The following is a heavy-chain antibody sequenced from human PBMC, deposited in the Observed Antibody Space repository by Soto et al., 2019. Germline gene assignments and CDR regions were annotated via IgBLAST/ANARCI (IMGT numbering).Heavy chain of an antibody. J-gene: IGHJ4*02. V-gene: IGHV3-30*18. D-gene: IGHD6-13*01. Sequence: GGSLTLSWAASGFTVSRGGMDSVRRAPGKGMAWVAVISYDGSNKHYPDPVTGRFTISIDNSKNTLYLQMNSLRAEDTAVYYCAKLPRRVTPSTAAAGTAYWGQGTLVTVSS. CDR1: GFTVSRGG. CDR3: AKLPRRVTPSTAAAGTAY. CDR2: ISYDGSNK.